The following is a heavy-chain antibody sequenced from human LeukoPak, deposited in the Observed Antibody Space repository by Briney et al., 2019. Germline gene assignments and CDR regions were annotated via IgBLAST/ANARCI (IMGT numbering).Heavy chain of an antibody. CDR1: GFTFSTYA. J-gene: IGHJ4*02. V-gene: IGHV3-23*01. D-gene: IGHD1-26*01. Sequence: PGGSLRLSCATSGFTFSTYAMTWVRQAPGKGLEWVSGISGGGGSTYYADSVKGRFTISRDNSKNTLYLQMNSLRAEDTAVYYCAKDRVGATALNFDYWGQGTLVTVSS. CDR2: ISGGGGST. CDR3: AKDRVGATALNFDY.